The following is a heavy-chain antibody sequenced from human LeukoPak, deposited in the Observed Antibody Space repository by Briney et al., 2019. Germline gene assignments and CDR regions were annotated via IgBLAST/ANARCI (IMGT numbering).Heavy chain of an antibody. CDR1: GFTFSSYA. CDR2: ISGSGGNS. D-gene: IGHD6-19*01. J-gene: IGHJ4*02. Sequence: GGSLRLSCAASGFTFSSYAMSWVRQAPGQGLGWVSVISGSGGNSYYADSVKGRFTISRDNSKNTLYLQMNSLRAEDTAVYYCAKGGGWYLFSDDYWGQGTLVTVSS. CDR3: AKGGGWYLFSDDY. V-gene: IGHV3-23*01.